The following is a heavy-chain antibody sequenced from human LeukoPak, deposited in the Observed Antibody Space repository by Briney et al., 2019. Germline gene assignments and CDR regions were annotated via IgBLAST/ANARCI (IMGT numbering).Heavy chain of an antibody. D-gene: IGHD3-9*01. CDR1: GYTFTGYY. J-gene: IGHJ4*02. CDR2: INPNSGGT. V-gene: IGHV1-2*02. Sequence: ASAKVSCKASGYTFTGYYMHWVRQAPGQGLEWMGWINPNSGGTNYAQKFQGRVTMTRDTSISTAYMELSRLRSDDTAAYYCASADDILTGYLYYWGQGTLVTVSS. CDR3: ASADDILTGYLYY.